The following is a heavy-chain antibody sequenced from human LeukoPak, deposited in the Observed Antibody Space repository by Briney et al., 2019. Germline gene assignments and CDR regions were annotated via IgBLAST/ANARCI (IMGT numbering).Heavy chain of an antibody. J-gene: IGHJ4*02. CDR3: TREDFWNFVM. CDR1: GFAFSNAW. D-gene: IGHD1-7*01. V-gene: IGHV3-15*01. CDR2: IKRKIDGETT. Sequence: RGSLRLSCAASGFAFSNAWMSWVRQAPGKGLEWVGRIKRKIDGETTDYASAEKGRFTISRHDSKNTLYLQINSLKTDDPAVYYCTREDFWNFVMWGQGTLVTVSS.